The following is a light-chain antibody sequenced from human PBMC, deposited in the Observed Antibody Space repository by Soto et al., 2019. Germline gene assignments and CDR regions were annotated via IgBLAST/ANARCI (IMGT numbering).Light chain of an antibody. CDR1: QSVRGRY. CDR2: GAS. CDR3: QQYDILPWT. J-gene: IGKJ1*01. Sequence: EIVLTQSPGTLSLSPGEGATLSCRASQSVRGRYLAWYQQKPGQAPRLLIHGASSRATDIPDKFSGSGSGTDFTLTLSRLEPEDFAVYYCQQYDILPWTFGQGTKVAIK. V-gene: IGKV3-20*01.